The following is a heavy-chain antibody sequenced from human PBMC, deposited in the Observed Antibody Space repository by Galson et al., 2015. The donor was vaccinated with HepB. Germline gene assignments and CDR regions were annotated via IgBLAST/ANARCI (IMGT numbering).Heavy chain of an antibody. V-gene: IGHV1-69*02. Sequence: SCKASGGAFDKYNFNWVRQAPGQGLEWMGKIIPDLDITKYAQKFQGRVTITADTSTSTAYMELSSLRSDDTALYYCARSHYYDSSPFDSWGQGTLVTVSS. CDR1: GGAFDKYN. J-gene: IGHJ4*02. D-gene: IGHD3-22*01. CDR2: IIPDLDIT. CDR3: ARSHYYDSSPFDS.